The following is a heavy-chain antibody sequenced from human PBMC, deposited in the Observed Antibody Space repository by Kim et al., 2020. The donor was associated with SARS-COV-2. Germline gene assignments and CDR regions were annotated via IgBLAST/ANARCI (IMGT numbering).Heavy chain of an antibody. V-gene: IGHV3-23*03. CDR3: TGWYYGSGSYYKTINWF. J-gene: IGHJ5*01. D-gene: IGHD3-10*01. CDR1: GFTFSSYV. CDR2: IYSGGGST. Sequence: GGSLRLSCAASGFTFSSYVMSWFRQAPGKGLEWVSVIYSGGGSTYYADSVKGRFTISRDNSKNTLYLQMNSLRAEDPAVDYCTGWYYGSGSYYKTINWF.